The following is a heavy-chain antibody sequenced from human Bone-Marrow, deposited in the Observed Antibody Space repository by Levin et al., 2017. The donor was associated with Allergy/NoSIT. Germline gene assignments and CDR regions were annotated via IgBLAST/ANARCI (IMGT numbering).Heavy chain of an antibody. CDR2: ISDTSSSI. Sequence: GGSLRLSCAASGFTFSNSSMNWVRQAPGKGLEWVSYISDTSSSIFYADSVKGRFTISRDNSKNSLFLQMNSLRDEDTAVYYCARDCPHLSYSSTWYYYYGMDVWGQGTTVTVSS. V-gene: IGHV3-48*02. J-gene: IGHJ6*02. CDR1: GFTFSNSS. CDR3: ARDCPHLSYSSTWYYYYGMDV. D-gene: IGHD6-13*01.